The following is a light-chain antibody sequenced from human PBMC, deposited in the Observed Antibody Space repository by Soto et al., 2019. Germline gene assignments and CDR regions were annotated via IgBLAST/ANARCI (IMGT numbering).Light chain of an antibody. V-gene: IGLV2-8*01. CDR2: EVS. CDR3: SSYAGSNNVV. Sequence: QSALSQPPSASGSPGQSVTISCTGTSSDVGGYNYVSWYQQHPGKAPKLMICEVSKRPSGVPDRFSGSKSGNTASLTVSGLQPEDDSNYYCSSYAGSNNVVFGGGTKLTVL. J-gene: IGLJ2*01. CDR1: SSDVGGYNY.